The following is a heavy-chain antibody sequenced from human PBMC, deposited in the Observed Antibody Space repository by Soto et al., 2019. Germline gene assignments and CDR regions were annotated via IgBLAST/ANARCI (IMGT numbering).Heavy chain of an antibody. D-gene: IGHD5-18*01. CDR1: GYTFTSYD. Sequence: GASVKVSCKASGYTFTSYDINWVRQATGQGLEWMGWMKPKSVNTGFAQKFQGRVTMTRDTSISTAYMELSSLRSEDTAVYFCARGAGIHPGNYYYYMDVWGKGTTVTVSS. J-gene: IGHJ6*03. V-gene: IGHV1-8*01. CDR2: MKPKSVNT. CDR3: ARGAGIHPGNYYYYMDV.